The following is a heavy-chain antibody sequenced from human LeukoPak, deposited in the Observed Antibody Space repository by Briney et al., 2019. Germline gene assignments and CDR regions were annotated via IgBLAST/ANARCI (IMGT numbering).Heavy chain of an antibody. Sequence: GGSLRLSCAASGFTFSSYWMSWVRQAPGKGLEWVSSISSSSSYIYYADSVKGRFTISRDNAKNSLYLQMNSLRAEDTAVYYCAKGDIVVVVAAAVDYWGQGTLVTVSS. D-gene: IGHD2-15*01. CDR2: ISSSSSYI. J-gene: IGHJ4*02. V-gene: IGHV3-21*01. CDR3: AKGDIVVVVAAAVDY. CDR1: GFTFSSYW.